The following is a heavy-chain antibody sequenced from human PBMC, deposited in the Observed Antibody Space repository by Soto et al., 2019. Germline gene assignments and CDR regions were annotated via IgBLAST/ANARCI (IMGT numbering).Heavy chain of an antibody. CDR1: GGTFSSYA. V-gene: IGHV1-69*13. CDR2: IIPIFGTA. Sequence: SVKVSCKASGGTFSSYAISWVRQAPGQGLEWMGGIIPIFGTANYAQKFQGRVTITADESTSTAYMELSSLRSEDTAVYYCAVTLGYCSGGSCYFAFDYWGQGTLVTVSS. J-gene: IGHJ4*02. CDR3: AVTLGYCSGGSCYFAFDY. D-gene: IGHD2-15*01.